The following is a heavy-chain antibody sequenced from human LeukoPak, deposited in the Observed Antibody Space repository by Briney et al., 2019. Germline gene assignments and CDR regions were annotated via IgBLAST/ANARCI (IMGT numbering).Heavy chain of an antibody. CDR3: AREAPYSPYDAFDI. V-gene: IGHV4-34*01. D-gene: IGHD6-13*01. CDR1: GGSFSGYY. Sequence: SETLSLTCAVYGGSFSGYYWSWIRQPPGKGLEWIGEINHSGSTNYNPSLKSRVTISVDTSKNQFSLKLSSVTAADTAVYYCAREAPYSPYDAFDIWGQGTMVTVSS. CDR2: INHSGST. J-gene: IGHJ3*02.